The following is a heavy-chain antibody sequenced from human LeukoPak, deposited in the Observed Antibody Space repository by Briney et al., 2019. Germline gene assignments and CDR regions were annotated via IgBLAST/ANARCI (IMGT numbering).Heavy chain of an antibody. CDR3: ARGSSGFFGY. CDR2: IYTSGST. Sequence: SQTLSLTCTVSGGSISSGGYYWSWIRQPAGKGLEWIGRIYTSGSTNYNPSLKSRVTISVDTSKNQFSLKLSSVTAADTAVYYCARGSSGFFGYWGQGTLVTVSS. CDR1: GGSISSGGYY. D-gene: IGHD6-19*01. V-gene: IGHV4-61*02. J-gene: IGHJ4*02.